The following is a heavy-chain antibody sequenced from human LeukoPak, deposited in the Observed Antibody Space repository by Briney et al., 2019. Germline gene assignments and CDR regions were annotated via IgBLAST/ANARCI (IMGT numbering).Heavy chain of an antibody. V-gene: IGHV4-39*01. D-gene: IGHD3-10*01. CDR2: IYYSGST. J-gene: IGHJ5*02. Sequence: PSETLSLTCTVSGGSISSSSYYWGWIRQPPWKGLEWIGSIYYSGSTYYNPSLKSRVTTSVDTSKNQFSLKLSSVTAADTAVYYCARLRITMVRSFDPWGQGTLVTVSS. CDR1: GGSISSSSYY. CDR3: ARLRITMVRSFDP.